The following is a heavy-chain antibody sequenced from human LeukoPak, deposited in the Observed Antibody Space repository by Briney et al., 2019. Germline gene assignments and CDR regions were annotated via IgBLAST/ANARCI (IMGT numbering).Heavy chain of an antibody. Sequence: GGSLRLSCAASGFTFSSYAMSWVRQAPGKGLEWISAISGSGGSTYYADSVKGRFTISRDNSKNTLYLQMNSLRAEDTAVYYCAKDRDPGYSSSWYDYWGQGTLVTVSP. CDR1: GFTFSSYA. D-gene: IGHD6-13*01. CDR2: ISGSGGST. J-gene: IGHJ4*02. CDR3: AKDRDPGYSSSWYDY. V-gene: IGHV3-23*01.